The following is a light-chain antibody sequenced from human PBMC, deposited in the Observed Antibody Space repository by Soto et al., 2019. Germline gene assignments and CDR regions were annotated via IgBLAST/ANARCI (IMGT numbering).Light chain of an antibody. CDR2: DVN. J-gene: IGLJ2*01. CDR3: GSYAVNDVL. CDR1: RRDFGGYNY. V-gene: IGLV2-11*01. Sequence: SALTQPRSVSGSPGQSVTISCTGTRRDFGGYNYVSWYQQHPGKAPKLMIYDVNKRPSGVPDRFSGSKSGNTASLTISGLQAEDEADNSCGSYAVNDVLLGGGTKRTAL.